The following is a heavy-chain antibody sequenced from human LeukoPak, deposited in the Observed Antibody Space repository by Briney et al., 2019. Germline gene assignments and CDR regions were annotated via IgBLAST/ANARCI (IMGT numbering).Heavy chain of an antibody. J-gene: IGHJ4*02. D-gene: IGHD3-3*01. Sequence: PGGSLRLSXAASGFTFSSYAMSWVRQAPGKGLEWVSAISGSGGSTYYADSVKGRFTISRDNSKNTLYLQMNSLRAEDTAVYYCAKCFWSGYYTGYYFDYWGQGTLVTVSS. V-gene: IGHV3-23*01. CDR1: GFTFSSYA. CDR3: AKCFWSGYYTGYYFDY. CDR2: ISGSGGST.